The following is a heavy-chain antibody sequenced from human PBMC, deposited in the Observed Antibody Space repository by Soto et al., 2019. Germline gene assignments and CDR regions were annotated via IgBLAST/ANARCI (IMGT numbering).Heavy chain of an antibody. CDR1: GYTFTGYY. CDR2: INPNSGGT. Sequence: ASVKVSCKASGYTFTGYYMHWVRQAPGQGLEWMGWINPNSGGTNYAQKFQGWVTMTRDTSISKAYMELSRLRSDDTAVYYCARGEGYCSSTSCRRTYYYYYGMDVWGQGTTVTVSS. D-gene: IGHD2-2*01. V-gene: IGHV1-2*04. CDR3: ARGEGYCSSTSCRRTYYYYYGMDV. J-gene: IGHJ6*01.